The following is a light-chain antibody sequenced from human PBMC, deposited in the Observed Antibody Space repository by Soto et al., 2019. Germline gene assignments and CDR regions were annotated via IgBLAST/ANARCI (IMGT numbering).Light chain of an antibody. CDR3: QQSYRPPYP. V-gene: IGKV1-39*01. CDR1: QSISSY. J-gene: IGKJ2*01. CDR2: AAS. Sequence: DIQMTQSPSSLSASVGERVTITCRANQSISSYLNWYQLKPWKAPKLLIYAASTLQRGVPSRFSGSGSGTDFTLTIRSLQLDDFATYSCQQSYRPPYPFGQGTKVDIK.